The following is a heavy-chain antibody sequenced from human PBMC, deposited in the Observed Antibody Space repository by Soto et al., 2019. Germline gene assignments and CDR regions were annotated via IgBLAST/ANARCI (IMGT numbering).Heavy chain of an antibody. CDR3: AFLGYCSSTSCYGSRDWFDP. V-gene: IGHV1-3*01. J-gene: IGHJ5*02. CDR2: INAGNGNT. CDR1: GYTFTSYA. D-gene: IGHD2-2*01. Sequence: ASVKVSCKASGYTFTSYAMHWVRQAPGQRLEWMGWINAGNGNTKYSQKFQGRVTITRDTSASTAYMELSSLRSEDTAVYYCAFLGYCSSTSCYGSRDWFDPRGQGTLVTVSS.